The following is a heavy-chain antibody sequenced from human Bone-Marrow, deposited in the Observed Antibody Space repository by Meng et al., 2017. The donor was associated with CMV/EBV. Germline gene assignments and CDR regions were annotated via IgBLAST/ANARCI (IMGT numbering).Heavy chain of an antibody. CDR1: GFTVSSNE. J-gene: IGHJ2*01. D-gene: IGHD7-27*01. Sequence: GGSLRLSCAASGFTVSSNEMSWVRQAPGKGLEWVSSISSSGDYMYYADSVKGRFTISRDNAKNSLYLQMSSLRAEDTAIYYCARGQLGTSNWYFDLWGRGTLVTFSS. V-gene: IGHV3-21*01. CDR3: ARGQLGTSNWYFDL. CDR2: ISSSGDYM.